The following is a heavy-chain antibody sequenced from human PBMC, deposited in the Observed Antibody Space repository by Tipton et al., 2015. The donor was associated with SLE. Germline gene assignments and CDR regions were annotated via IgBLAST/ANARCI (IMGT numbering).Heavy chain of an antibody. D-gene: IGHD1-26*01. CDR3: ARGSGGHSGSYFGAFDI. V-gene: IGHV4-34*01. J-gene: IGHJ3*02. CDR2: INHSGST. Sequence: TLSLTCTVSGGSISSYYWSWIRQPPGKGLEWIGEINHSGSTNYNPSLKSRVTISVDTSKNQFSLKLSSVTAADTAVNYCARGSGGHSGSYFGAFDIWGQGTMATVSS. CDR1: GGSISSYY.